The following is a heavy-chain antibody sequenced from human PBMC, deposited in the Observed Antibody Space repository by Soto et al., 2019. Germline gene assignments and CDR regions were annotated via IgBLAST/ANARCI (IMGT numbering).Heavy chain of an antibody. D-gene: IGHD3-22*01. J-gene: IGHJ4*02. CDR3: ARGGPRSSGYAPFDY. V-gene: IGHV3-66*01. CDR1: GFTVIRNF. CDR2: IHSGGST. Sequence: EVQLVESGGGLVQPGWSLRLSCAASGFTVIRNFMNWFRQAPGKGLEWVSVIHSGGSTYYADSVKGRFTISRDNSKNTLYLQMNSLRAEDTAVYYCARGGPRSSGYAPFDYWGQGTLVTVSS.